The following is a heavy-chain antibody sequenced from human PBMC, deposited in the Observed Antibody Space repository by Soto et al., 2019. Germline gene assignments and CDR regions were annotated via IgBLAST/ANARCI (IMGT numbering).Heavy chain of an antibody. V-gene: IGHV3-30-3*01. D-gene: IGHD3-16*01. J-gene: IGHJ6*02. CDR2: MSYDGSNK. CDR1: GFTFSSYA. CDR3: ARDLWGRTNQNQDYYYYGMDV. Sequence: QVQLVESGGGVVQPGRSLRLSCAASGFTFSSYAMHWVRQAPGKGLEWVAVMSYDGSNKYYADSVKGRFTISRDNSKNTLYLQMNSLRAEDTAVYYCARDLWGRTNQNQDYYYYGMDVWGQGTTVTVSS.